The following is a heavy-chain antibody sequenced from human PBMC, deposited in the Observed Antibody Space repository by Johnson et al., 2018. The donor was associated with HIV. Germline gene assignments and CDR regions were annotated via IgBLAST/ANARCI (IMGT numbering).Heavy chain of an antibody. CDR1: GFTFSSYA. CDR2: IISDVSSA. J-gene: IGHJ3*02. V-gene: IGHV3-74*02. D-gene: IGHD4-17*01. Sequence: VQLVESGGGLVQPGGSLRLSCAASGFTFSSYAMSWVRQAPGKGLEWVSRIISDVSSAIYTDSVTGRFTISRDNAKNSLYLQMNSLRAEDTALYYCARANSYGDYRAKAFDIWGQGTMVTVSS. CDR3: ARANSYGDYRAKAFDI.